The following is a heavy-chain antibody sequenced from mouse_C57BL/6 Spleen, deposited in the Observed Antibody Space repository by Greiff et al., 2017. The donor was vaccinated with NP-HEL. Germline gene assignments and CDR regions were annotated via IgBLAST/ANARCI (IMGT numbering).Heavy chain of an antibody. V-gene: IGHV1-39*01. CDR2: INPNYGTT. D-gene: IGHD1-1*01. CDR3: ARSITTVVPLFDY. CDR1: GYSFTDYN. J-gene: IGHJ2*01. Sequence: VHVKQSGPELVKPGASVKISCKASGYSFTDYNMNWVKQSNGKSLEWIGVINPNYGTTSYNQKFKGKATLTVDQSSSTAYMQLNSLTSEDSAVYYCARSITTVVPLFDYWGQGTTLTVSS.